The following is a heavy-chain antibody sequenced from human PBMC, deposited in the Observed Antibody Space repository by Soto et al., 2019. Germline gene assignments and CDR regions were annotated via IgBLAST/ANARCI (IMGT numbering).Heavy chain of an antibody. J-gene: IGHJ6*02. CDR1: GYSFTSYW. D-gene: IGHD3-3*01. Sequence: PGESLKISCKGSGYSFTSYWIGWVRQMPGKGLEWMGIIYPGDSDTRYSPSFQGQVTISADKSISTAYLQWSSLKASDTAMYYCARHLLGPIFSQPTGYYYYYGMDVWGQGTTVTVSS. CDR3: ARHLLGPIFSQPTGYYYYYGMDV. CDR2: IYPGDSDT. V-gene: IGHV5-51*01.